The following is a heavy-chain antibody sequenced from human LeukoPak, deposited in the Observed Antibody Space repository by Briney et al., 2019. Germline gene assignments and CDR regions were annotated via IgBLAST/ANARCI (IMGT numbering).Heavy chain of an antibody. CDR2: ISYDGNNK. CDR3: ARGVAEPGPYYYYYYMDV. Sequence: PGGSLRLSCAASGFTFSTYAIHWVRQAPGKGLEWVSLISYDGNNKYYADSVKGRFTISRDNSKNTLYLQMNSLRAEDTAVYYCARGVAEPGPYYYYYYMDVWGKGTTVTVSS. CDR1: GFTFSTYA. J-gene: IGHJ6*03. V-gene: IGHV3-30*04. D-gene: IGHD2-15*01.